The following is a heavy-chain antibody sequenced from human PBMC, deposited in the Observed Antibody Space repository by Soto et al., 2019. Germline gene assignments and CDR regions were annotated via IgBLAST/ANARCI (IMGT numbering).Heavy chain of an antibody. CDR3: AKRAQGYYDSSRGFNLDY. J-gene: IGHJ4*01. CDR1: GFTFSSYA. CDR2: VSGSGDLT. V-gene: IGHV3-23*01. D-gene: IGHD3-22*01. Sequence: GGSLRLSCAASGFTFSSYAMSWVRQAPGKGLEWVSAVSGSGDLTFYADSVKGRFTISRDNSKNTLYLQMNTLRADDTAVYYCAKRAQGYYDSSRGFNLDYWGQGTLVTVSS.